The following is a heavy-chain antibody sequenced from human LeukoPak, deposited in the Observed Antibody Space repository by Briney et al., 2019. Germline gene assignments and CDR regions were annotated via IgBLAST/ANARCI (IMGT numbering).Heavy chain of an antibody. V-gene: IGHV3-23*01. Sequence: GGSLRLSCAASGFTFSSYSMNWVRQAPGKGLEWVSAISVSGNTYHADSVKGRFTISRDNSKNTLYLQMNSLRAEDTAVYYCAKDGVPSRYFGRNYFDYWGQGTLVTVSS. CDR3: AKDGVPSRYFGRNYFDY. J-gene: IGHJ4*02. CDR1: GFTFSSYS. D-gene: IGHD2-8*01. CDR2: ISVSGNT.